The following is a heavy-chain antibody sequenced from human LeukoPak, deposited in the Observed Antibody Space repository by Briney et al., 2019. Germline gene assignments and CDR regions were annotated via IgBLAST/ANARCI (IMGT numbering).Heavy chain of an antibody. CDR1: GFTFSSYD. CDR3: ARSYSGGYYPPFDDAFDI. J-gene: IGHJ3*02. V-gene: IGHV3-13*01. CDR2: IGTAGDT. Sequence: GGSLRLSCAASGFTFSSYDMHWVRQATGKGLEWVSTIGTAGDTYYPGSVKGRFTISRENAKNSLYLQMNSLRAGDTAVYYCARSYSGGYYPPFDDAFDIWGQGTMVTVSS. D-gene: IGHD3-10*01.